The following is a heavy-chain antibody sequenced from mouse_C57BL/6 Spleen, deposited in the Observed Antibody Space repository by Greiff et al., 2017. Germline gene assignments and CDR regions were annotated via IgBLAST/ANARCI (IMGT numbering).Heavy chain of an antibody. J-gene: IGHJ4*01. Sequence: VQLQQSGPVLVKPGASVKMSCKASGYTFTDYYMNWVKQSHGKSLEWIGVINPYNGGTSYNQKFKGKATLTVDKSSSTAYMELNSLTSEDSAVYYCARRGASSSYAMDYWGQGTSVTVSS. CDR1: GYTFTDYY. CDR2: INPYNGGT. D-gene: IGHD1-1*01. CDR3: ARRGASSSYAMDY. V-gene: IGHV1-19*01.